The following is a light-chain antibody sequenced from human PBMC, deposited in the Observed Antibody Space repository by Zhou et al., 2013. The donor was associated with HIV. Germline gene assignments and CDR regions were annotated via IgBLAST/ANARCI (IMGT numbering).Light chain of an antibody. CDR1: QSVSSN. CDR3: LQRANWPRT. J-gene: IGKJ1*01. Sequence: EIVMTQSPGTLSVSPGERATLSCRASQSVSSNLAWYQQKPGQAPSLLIYDASNRATGAPARFSGSGSGTDFTLTISSLEPEDFAVYYCLQRANWPRTFGQGTKVEIK. CDR2: DAS. V-gene: IGKV3-11*01.